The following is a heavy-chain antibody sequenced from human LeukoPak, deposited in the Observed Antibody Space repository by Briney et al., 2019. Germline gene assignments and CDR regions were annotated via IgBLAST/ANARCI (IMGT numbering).Heavy chain of an antibody. V-gene: IGHV3-23*01. CDR1: GFTFSSYA. CDR2: ISGSGGST. J-gene: IGHJ4*02. CDR3: AKVLRGLAYYGDYSD. Sequence: GGSLRLSCAASGFTFSSYAMTWVRQAPGKGLEWVSSISGSGGSTYYADSVKGRFTISKSNSKNTVYLQMNSLRAEDTAVYCCAKVLRGLAYYGDYSDWGQGTLVTVSS. D-gene: IGHD4-17*01.